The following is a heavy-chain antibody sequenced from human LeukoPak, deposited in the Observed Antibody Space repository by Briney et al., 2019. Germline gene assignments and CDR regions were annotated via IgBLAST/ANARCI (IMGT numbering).Heavy chain of an antibody. V-gene: IGHV1-69*04. CDR3: ARRHYYDSSGPPGY. D-gene: IGHD3-22*01. CDR1: GGTFSSYA. Sequence: ASVKVSCKASGGTFSSYAISWVRQAPGQGLEWMGRIIPILGIANYAQKFQGRVTITADKSTSTAYMELSSLRPEDTAVYYCARRHYYDSSGPPGYWGQGTLVTVSS. CDR2: IIPILGIA. J-gene: IGHJ4*02.